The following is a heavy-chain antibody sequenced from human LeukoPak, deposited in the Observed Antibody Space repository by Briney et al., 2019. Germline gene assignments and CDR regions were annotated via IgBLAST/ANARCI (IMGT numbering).Heavy chain of an antibody. Sequence: SGTLSLTCTVSGGSISSGGYYWSWIRQHPGKGLEWIGYIYYSGSTYYNPSLKSRVTMSVDTSKNQFSLKLSSVTAADTAVYYCARGLMKGWFDPWGQGTLVTVSS. CDR3: ARGLMKGWFDP. CDR2: IYYSGST. J-gene: IGHJ5*02. D-gene: IGHD3-16*01. CDR1: GGSISSGGYY. V-gene: IGHV4-31*03.